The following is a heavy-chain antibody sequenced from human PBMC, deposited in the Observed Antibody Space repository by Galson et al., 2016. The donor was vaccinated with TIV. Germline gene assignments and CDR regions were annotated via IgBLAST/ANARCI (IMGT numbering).Heavy chain of an antibody. CDR2: FDPEDGET. CDR1: GYTVTELS. CDR3: ATDLVYYYDSSGYS. D-gene: IGHD3-22*01. J-gene: IGHJ4*02. V-gene: IGHV1-24*01. Sequence: SVKVSCTVSGYTVTELSMHWVRQTPEKSLEWMGGFDPEDGETVYAHTFQGRVSMTEDTFTDTAYMELSSLVSDDTAVYYCATDLVYYYDSSGYSWGQGTLVTVSS.